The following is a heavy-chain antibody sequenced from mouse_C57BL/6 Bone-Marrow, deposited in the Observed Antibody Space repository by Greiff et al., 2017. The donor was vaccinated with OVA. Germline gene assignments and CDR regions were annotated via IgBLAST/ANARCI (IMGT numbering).Heavy chain of an antibody. CDR1: GYTFTSYG. D-gene: IGHD3-2*02. Sequence: QVQLQQSGAELARPGASVKLSCKASGYTFTSYGISWVKQRTGQGLEWIGEIYPRSGNTYYNEKFKGKATLTADKSSSTAYMELRSLTSEDSAVYFCERDSSGYVGNYFDYWGQGTTLTVSS. J-gene: IGHJ2*01. V-gene: IGHV1-81*01. CDR2: IYPRSGNT. CDR3: ERDSSGYVGNYFDY.